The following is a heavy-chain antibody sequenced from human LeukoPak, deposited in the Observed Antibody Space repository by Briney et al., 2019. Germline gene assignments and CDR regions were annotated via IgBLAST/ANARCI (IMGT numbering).Heavy chain of an antibody. D-gene: IGHD2-21*02. J-gene: IGHJ4*02. CDR1: GYTFTNYG. CDR2: IKPNSGVT. CDR3: ARGRPIGIGGTAIKY. V-gene: IGHV1-2*02. Sequence: GASVKVSCKASGYTFTNYGVSWVRQAPGQGLEWMGWIKPNSGVTNYEQKFQGRVTMTRDTSISTAYMEVSSLKSDDTAVYYCARGRPIGIGGTAIKYWGQGTLVTVSS.